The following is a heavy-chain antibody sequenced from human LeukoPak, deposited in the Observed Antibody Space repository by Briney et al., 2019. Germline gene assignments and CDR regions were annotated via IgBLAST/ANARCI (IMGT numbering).Heavy chain of an antibody. Sequence: GGSLRLSCAASGFTFSSYWMSWVRQAPGKGLEGVANIKQDGSEKYYVDSVKGRFTISRDNAKNSLYLQMNSLRAEDTAVYYCARDPQDCSSTSCYTPTYYFDYWGQGTLVTVSS. J-gene: IGHJ4*02. CDR1: GFTFSSYW. V-gene: IGHV3-7*01. CDR2: IKQDGSEK. CDR3: ARDPQDCSSTSCYTPTYYFDY. D-gene: IGHD2-2*02.